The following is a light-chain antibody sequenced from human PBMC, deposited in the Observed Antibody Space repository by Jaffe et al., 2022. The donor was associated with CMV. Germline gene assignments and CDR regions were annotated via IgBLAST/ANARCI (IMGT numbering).Light chain of an antibody. V-gene: IGLV1-44*01. CDR3: AAWDDSLNGVI. J-gene: IGLJ2*01. CDR1: SSNIGSYT. CDR2: DKN. Sequence: QSVLTQPPSASGTPGQRVTISCSGSSSNIGSYTLKWYRQLPGTAPKLLIYDKNQRPSGVPDRFSGSRSGTSASLAISGLQSEDEGDYYCAAWDDSLNGVIFGGGTKLTVL.